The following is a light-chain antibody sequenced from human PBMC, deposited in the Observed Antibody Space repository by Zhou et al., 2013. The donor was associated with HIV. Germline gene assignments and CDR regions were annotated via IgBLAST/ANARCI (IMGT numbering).Light chain of an antibody. CDR3: QHYSFSPWS. V-gene: IGKV3-20*01. Sequence: EIVMTQSPGTLSLSPGERATLSCRASQSVSSSYLAWYQQKPGQAPRLFIYGTSSRATGIPDRFSGSGSGTDFTLTISRLEPQDVAVYFCQHYSFSPWSFGQGLRWRS. CDR1: QSVSSSY. J-gene: IGKJ1*01. CDR2: GTS.